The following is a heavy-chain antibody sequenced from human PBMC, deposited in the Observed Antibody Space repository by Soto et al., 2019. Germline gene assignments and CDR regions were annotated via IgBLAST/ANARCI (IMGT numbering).Heavy chain of an antibody. V-gene: IGHV3-23*01. D-gene: IGHD1-26*01. J-gene: IGHJ5*02. Sequence: EVQLLESGGGLVQPGGSLRLSCAASGFAFTRYTISWVRQAPGKGLEWVSDISGSGGSTYYAGSVKGRFTISRDNSKSTLFLQMTSLRAEDTAVYYCAKRLEWGPGWFDPWGQGTLVTVSS. CDR3: AKRLEWGPGWFDP. CDR1: GFAFTRYT. CDR2: ISGSGGST.